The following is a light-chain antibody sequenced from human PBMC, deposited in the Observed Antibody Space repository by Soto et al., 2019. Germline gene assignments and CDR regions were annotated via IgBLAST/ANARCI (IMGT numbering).Light chain of an antibody. CDR1: ISDVGSYNH. Sequence: QSVLTQPASVSGSPGQSITISCSGTISDVGSYNHVAWYQHFPGKTPKLIIYEVTYRPSGVSHRFSASKSGNTASLTISGLQDEDEADYYCIPYTRSSTYYVFGNGTKVTVL. V-gene: IGLV2-14*01. CDR3: IPYTRSSTYYV. J-gene: IGLJ1*01. CDR2: EVT.